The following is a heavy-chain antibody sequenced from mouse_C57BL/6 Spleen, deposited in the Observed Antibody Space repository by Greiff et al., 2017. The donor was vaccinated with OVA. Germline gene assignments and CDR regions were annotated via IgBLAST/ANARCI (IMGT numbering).Heavy chain of an antibody. CDR3: ARGGWEFDY. V-gene: IGHV1-69*01. D-gene: IGHD2-3*01. CDR1: GYTFTSYW. Sequence: QVQLQQPGAELVMPGASVKLSCKASGYTFTSYWMHWVKQRPGQGLEWIGEIDPSDSYTNYNQKFKGKSTLTVDKSSSTAYMQLSSLTSEDSAVYYCARGGWEFDYWGQGTTLAVSS. J-gene: IGHJ2*01. CDR2: IDPSDSYT.